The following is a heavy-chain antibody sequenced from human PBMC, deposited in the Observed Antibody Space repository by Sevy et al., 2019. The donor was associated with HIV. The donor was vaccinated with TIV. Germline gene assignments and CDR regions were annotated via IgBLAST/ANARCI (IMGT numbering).Heavy chain of an antibody. J-gene: IGHJ5*02. V-gene: IGHV3-33*08. Sequence: GGSLRLSCVASGFTFSEYGMHWVRQAPGKGLEWVAVLSHDGRNNKYNADSVKGRFTISRDNSKNTLYLQMNSLRAEDTAIYYCARDRGEILRSAFKSWGQGTRVTVSS. CDR1: GFTFSEYG. CDR3: ARDRGEILRSAFKS. CDR2: LSHDGRNNK. D-gene: IGHD3-10*01.